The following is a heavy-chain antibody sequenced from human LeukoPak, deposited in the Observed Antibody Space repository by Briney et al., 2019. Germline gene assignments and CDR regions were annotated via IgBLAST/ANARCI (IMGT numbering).Heavy chain of an antibody. J-gene: IGHJ5*02. V-gene: IGHV1-69*13. D-gene: IGHD2-2*02. CDR2: IIPIFGTA. Sequence: GASVKVSCKASGGTFSSYAISWVGQAPGQGREWMGGIIPIFGTANYAQKFQGRVTITSDESTSTAYMELSSLRSEDTAVYYCARGNWNIVVVPAAISPLWFDPWGQGTLVTVSS. CDR3: ARGNWNIVVVPAAISPLWFDP. CDR1: GGTFSSYA.